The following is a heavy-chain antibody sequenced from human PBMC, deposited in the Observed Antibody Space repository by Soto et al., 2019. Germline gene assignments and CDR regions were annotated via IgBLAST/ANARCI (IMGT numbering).Heavy chain of an antibody. D-gene: IGHD3-10*01. Sequence: SVKVSCKASGGTFSSYAISWVRQAPGQGLEWMGGIIPIFGTANYAQKFQGRVTITADESTSTAYMELSSLRSEDTAVYYCARLPNPPFRRGLPYFDYWGQGTLVTVSS. CDR2: IIPIFGTA. CDR1: GGTFSSYA. CDR3: ARLPNPPFRRGLPYFDY. V-gene: IGHV1-69*13. J-gene: IGHJ4*02.